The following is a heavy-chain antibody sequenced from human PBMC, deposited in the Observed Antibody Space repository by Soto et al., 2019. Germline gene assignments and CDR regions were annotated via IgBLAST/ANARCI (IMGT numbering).Heavy chain of an antibody. CDR2: INPSGGST. D-gene: IGHD6-6*01. CDR3: ARGKFSSSAREGPAPYYYYGMDV. V-gene: IGHV1-46*01. J-gene: IGHJ6*02. Sequence: ASVKVSCKASGYTFTSYYMHWVRQAPGQGLEWMGIINPSGGSTSYAQKFQGRVTMTRDTSTSTVYMELSSLRSEDTAVYYCARGKFSSSAREGPAPYYYYGMDVWGQGTTVTVSS. CDR1: GYTFTSYY.